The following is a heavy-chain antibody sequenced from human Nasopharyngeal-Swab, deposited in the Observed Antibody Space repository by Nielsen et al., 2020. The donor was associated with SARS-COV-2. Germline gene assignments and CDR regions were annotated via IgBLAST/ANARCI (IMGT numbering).Heavy chain of an antibody. J-gene: IGHJ4*02. CDR1: GFTFSSYG. Sequence: GGSLRLSCAPSGFTFSSYGMHWVRQAPATGLEWVAVISYDGSNKYYADSVKGRFTISRDNSKNTLYLQMNSLRAEDTAVYYCAKATGYSSSWELNYFDYWGQGTLVTVSS. D-gene: IGHD6-13*01. CDR3: AKATGYSSSWELNYFDY. CDR2: ISYDGSNK. V-gene: IGHV3-30*18.